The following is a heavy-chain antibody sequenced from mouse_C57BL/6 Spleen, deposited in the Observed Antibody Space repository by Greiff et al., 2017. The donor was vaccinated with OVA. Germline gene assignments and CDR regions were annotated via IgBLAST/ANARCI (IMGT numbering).Heavy chain of an antibody. Sequence: QVQLQQPGAELVMPGASVKLSCKASGYTFTSYWMHWVKQRPGQGLVWIGEIDPSDSYTNYNQKFKGKSTLTVDKSSSTAYMQRSSLTSEDSAVYDCARRGYGNYAMDYWGQGTSVTVSS. V-gene: IGHV1-69*01. CDR2: IDPSDSYT. D-gene: IGHD2-10*02. J-gene: IGHJ4*01. CDR3: ARRGYGNYAMDY. CDR1: GYTFTSYW.